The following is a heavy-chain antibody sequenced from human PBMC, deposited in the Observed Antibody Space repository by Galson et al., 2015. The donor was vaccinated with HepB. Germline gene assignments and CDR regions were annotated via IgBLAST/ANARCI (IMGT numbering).Heavy chain of an antibody. CDR2: IDNDGGIT. D-gene: IGHD1-26*01. V-gene: IGHV3-74*01. CDR3: ARDVGGRYSS. Sequence: SLRLSCAGSGFIFRTYWMHWVRQVPGKGLVWVSRIDNDGGITNYADAVKGQFTISRDNAKNTLYLQMNSLRVEDTAVYYCARDVGGRYSSWGQGTLVTVSS. CDR1: GFIFRTYW. J-gene: IGHJ4*02.